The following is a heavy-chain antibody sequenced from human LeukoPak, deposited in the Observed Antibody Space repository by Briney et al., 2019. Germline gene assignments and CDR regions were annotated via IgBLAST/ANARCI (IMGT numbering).Heavy chain of an antibody. D-gene: IGHD2-2*02. J-gene: IGHJ5*02. CDR2: ISGSGGST. V-gene: IGHV3-23*01. CDR3: AKDRGLVVVPAAIREDWFDP. CDR1: GFTFSSYA. Sequence: GASLRLSCAASGFTFSSYAMSWVRQAPGKGLEWVSAISGSGGSTYYADSVKGRFTISRDNSKNTLYLQMNSLRAEDTAVYYCAKDRGLVVVPAAIREDWFDPWGQGTLVTVSS.